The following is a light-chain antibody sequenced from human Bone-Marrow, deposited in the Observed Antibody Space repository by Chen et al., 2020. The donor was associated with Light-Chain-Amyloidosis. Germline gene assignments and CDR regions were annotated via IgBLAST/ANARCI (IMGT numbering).Light chain of an antibody. CDR2: RDT. CDR3: QSADSSGTYEVI. J-gene: IGLJ2*01. V-gene: IGLV3-25*03. Sequence: SYELTQPPSGSVSPGQTARITSSGDDLPTNYAYCYPQKPGQAPVLVIHRDTERPSGISERCSGSSSGTKATLTISGVQAEDEADYHCQSADSSGTYEVIFGGGTKLTVL. CDR1: DLPTNY.